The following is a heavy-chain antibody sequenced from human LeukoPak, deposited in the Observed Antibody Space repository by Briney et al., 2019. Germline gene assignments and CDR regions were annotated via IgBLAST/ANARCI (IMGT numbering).Heavy chain of an antibody. J-gene: IGHJ5*02. CDR1: GFTFSSYG. D-gene: IGHD6-13*01. Sequence: GGSLRLSCAASGFTFSSYGMHWVRQAPGKGLEGVAVIWYGSNKYYADSVKGRFTISRDNSKNTLYLQMNSLRAEDTAVYYCAREKRRGHSSSWTPPCRNNWFDPWGQGTLVTVSS. V-gene: IGHV3-33*01. CDR3: AREKRRGHSSSWTPPCRNNWFDP. CDR2: IWYGSNK.